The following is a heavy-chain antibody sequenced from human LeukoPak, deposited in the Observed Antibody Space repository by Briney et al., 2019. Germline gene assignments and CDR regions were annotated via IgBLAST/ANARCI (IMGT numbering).Heavy chain of an antibody. V-gene: IGHV3-74*01. Sequence: GGSLRLSCTASGFRISDFWMHWVRQAPGKGLEWVSRIRGDWHDTTYADSVKGRFTISRDNAQNTLYLQMNSLRVEDTAVYYCASDRVLGSGSLDNWGQGTLVTVSS. CDR2: IRGDWHDT. J-gene: IGHJ4*02. D-gene: IGHD3-10*01. CDR1: GFRISDFW. CDR3: ASDRVLGSGSLDN.